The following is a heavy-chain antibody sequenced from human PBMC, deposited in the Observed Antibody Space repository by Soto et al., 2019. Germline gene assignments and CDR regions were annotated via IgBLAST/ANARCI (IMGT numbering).Heavy chain of an antibody. CDR3: ARGIVLVPAALNYYYGMDV. V-gene: IGHV1-69*13. CDR1: GGTFSSYA. D-gene: IGHD2-2*01. Sequence: SVKASCKASGGTFSSYAISWVRQAPGQGLEWMGGIIPIFGTANYAQKFQGRVTITADESTSTAYMELSSLRSEDTAVYYCARGIVLVPAALNYYYGMDVWGQGTTVTVSS. J-gene: IGHJ6*02. CDR2: IIPIFGTA.